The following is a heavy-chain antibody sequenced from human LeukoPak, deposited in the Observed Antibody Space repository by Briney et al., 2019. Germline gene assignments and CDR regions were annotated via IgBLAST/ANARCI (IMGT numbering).Heavy chain of an antibody. CDR3: AKDYAYYGSGSYYNDY. V-gene: IGHV3-30*18. D-gene: IGHD3-10*01. CDR2: ISYDGSNK. J-gene: IGHJ4*02. Sequence: GRSLRLSCAASGFTFSSYGMHWVRQAPGKGLEWVAVISYDGSNKYYADSVKGRFTISGDNSKNTLYLQMNSLRAEDTAVYYCAKDYAYYGSGSYYNDYWGQGTLVTVSS. CDR1: GFTFSSYG.